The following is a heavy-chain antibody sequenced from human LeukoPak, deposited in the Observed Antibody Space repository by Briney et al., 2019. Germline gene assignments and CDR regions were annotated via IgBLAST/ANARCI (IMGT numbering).Heavy chain of an antibody. CDR2: IIPIFGTA. V-gene: IGHV1-69*06. CDR3: ARALYNWNHAPYYYYGMDV. D-gene: IGHD1-14*01. CDR1: GYTFTSYA. Sequence: GASVKVSCKASGYTFTSYAMRWVRQAPGQGLEWMGGIIPIFGTANYAQKFQGRVTITADKSTSTAYMELSSLRSEDTAVYYCARALYNWNHAPYYYYGMDVWGKGTTVTVSS. J-gene: IGHJ6*04.